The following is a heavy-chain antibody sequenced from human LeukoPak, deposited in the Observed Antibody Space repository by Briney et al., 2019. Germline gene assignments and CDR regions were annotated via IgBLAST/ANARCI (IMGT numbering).Heavy chain of an antibody. J-gene: IGHJ4*02. CDR3: AKTRSYYGSGSSMYYFDY. D-gene: IGHD3-10*01. CDR2: ISGSGGST. Sequence: PGGSVRLSCAASGFTFSSYAMSWVRQAPGKGLEWVSTISGSGGSTYYADSVKGRFTISRDNSKTTLYLQMKSLRADDTAVYYCAKTRSYYGSGSSMYYFDYWGQGTLVTVSS. V-gene: IGHV3-23*01. CDR1: GFTFSSYA.